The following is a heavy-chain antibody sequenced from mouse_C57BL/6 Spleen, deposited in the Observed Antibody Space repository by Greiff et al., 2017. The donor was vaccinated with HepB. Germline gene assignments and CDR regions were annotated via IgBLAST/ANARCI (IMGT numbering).Heavy chain of an antibody. J-gene: IGHJ1*03. CDR1: GYTFTSYW. CDR3: ARETTVVATYDWYVDV. CDR2: IHPGNSDT. V-gene: IGHV1-5*01. D-gene: IGHD1-1*01. Sequence: DVKLQESGTVLARPGASVKMSCKTSGYTFTSYWMHWVKQRPGQGLEWIGAIHPGNSDTSYNQKFKGKAKLTAVTSASTAYMERSSLTNEDSAVYYCARETTVVATYDWYVDVWGTGTTVTVSS.